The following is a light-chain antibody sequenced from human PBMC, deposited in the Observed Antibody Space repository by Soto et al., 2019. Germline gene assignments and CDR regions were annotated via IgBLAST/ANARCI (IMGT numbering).Light chain of an antibody. Sequence: VLTQSPVTLSLSPGERATLSCRASQTVSSYLAWYQQKPGQAPRLLIYDASNRATGIPARFSGSGSGTDFTLTISSLEPEDFAVYYCQQRSNWPITFGQGTRLEI. CDR1: QTVSSY. V-gene: IGKV3-11*01. CDR2: DAS. CDR3: QQRSNWPIT. J-gene: IGKJ5*01.